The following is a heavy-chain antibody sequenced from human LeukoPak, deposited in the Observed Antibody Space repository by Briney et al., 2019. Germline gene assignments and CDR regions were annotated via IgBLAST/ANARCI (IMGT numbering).Heavy chain of an antibody. Sequence: ASVKVSCTTSGYSFTAYFMHWVRQAPGQGLEWMGRINPNSGDTNFAQKFQGRVTMTRDTSKTTAYMELSGLRSDDTAVYYCARGEDLGVAMDYYYGLDVWGQGTTVTVSS. CDR2: INPNSGDT. J-gene: IGHJ6*02. CDR1: GYSFTAYF. V-gene: IGHV1-2*06. CDR3: ARGEDLGVAMDYYYGLDV. D-gene: IGHD2-8*01.